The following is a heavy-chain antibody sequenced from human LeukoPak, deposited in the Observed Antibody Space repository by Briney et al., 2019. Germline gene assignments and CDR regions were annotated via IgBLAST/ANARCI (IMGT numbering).Heavy chain of an antibody. D-gene: IGHD5-18*01. J-gene: IGHJ5*02. CDR3: ASSKGTENTAMVNWFDP. V-gene: IGHV4-4*07. Sequence: PSETLSLTCTVSSGSIDIYSWSWIRQPAGKGLEWIGRIYASGTTTYNPSLKSRVTMSVDTSKNQFSLKLSSVAAADTAVYYCASSKGTENTAMVNWFDPWGQGTLVTVSS. CDR2: IYASGTT. CDR1: SGSIDIYS.